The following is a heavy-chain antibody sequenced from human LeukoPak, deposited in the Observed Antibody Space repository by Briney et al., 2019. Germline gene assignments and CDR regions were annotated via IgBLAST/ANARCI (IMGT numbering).Heavy chain of an antibody. CDR1: GYTFTSYG. V-gene: IGHV1-18*01. Sequence: ASVKVSCKASGYTFTSYGIIWVRQAPGQGLEWMGWISAYNGNTNYAQKLQGRVTMTTDTSTSTAYMELRSLRSDDTAVYYCVWSYYYYGMDVWGQGTTVTVSS. J-gene: IGHJ6*02. CDR2: ISAYNGNT. D-gene: IGHD2-21*01. CDR3: VWSYYYYGMDV.